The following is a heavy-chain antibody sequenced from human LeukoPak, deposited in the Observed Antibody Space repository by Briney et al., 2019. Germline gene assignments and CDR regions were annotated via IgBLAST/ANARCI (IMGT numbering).Heavy chain of an antibody. V-gene: IGHV1-18*01. D-gene: IGHD2-21*02. CDR2: ISAYNGNT. J-gene: IGHJ5*02. Sequence: ASVNVSCKASGYTFTSYCISWVRQAPGHGREWMGWISAYNGNTNYAHKLQGRVTMNTDTSTSTAYMEVRRLRSDDTAVYYCARDSANVVVTAAFDPWGQGTLVTVSS. CDR1: GYTFTSYC. CDR3: ARDSANVVVTAAFDP.